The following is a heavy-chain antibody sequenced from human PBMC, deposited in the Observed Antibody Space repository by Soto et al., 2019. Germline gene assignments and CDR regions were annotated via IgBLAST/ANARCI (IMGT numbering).Heavy chain of an antibody. J-gene: IGHJ4*02. CDR2: INPSGGST. V-gene: IGHV1-46*01. D-gene: IGHD1-26*01. CDR3: ARDGPSGSYNLDY. Sequence: ASVKVSCKASGYTFTSYYMHWVRQAPGQGPEWMGIINPSGGSTTYAQKFQGRVTMTGDTSTSTVYMELSSLRSEDTAVYYGARDGPSGSYNLDYWGQGTLVTVSS. CDR1: GYTFTSYY.